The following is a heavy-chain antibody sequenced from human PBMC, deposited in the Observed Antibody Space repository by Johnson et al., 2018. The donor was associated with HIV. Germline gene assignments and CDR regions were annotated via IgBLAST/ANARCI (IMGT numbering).Heavy chain of an antibody. D-gene: IGHD6-13*01. CDR1: GFTVSSNY. J-gene: IGHJ3*02. CDR2: ISSSGSTI. Sequence: QVQLVESGGGLVQPGGSLRLSCAASGFTVSSNYMSWIRRAPGKGLEWVSYISSSGSTIYYADSVKGRFTISRDNAKNSLYLQMNSLRAEDTAVYYCARDHSSSWYRGFGGAFDIWGQGTMVTVSS. V-gene: IGHV3-11*04. CDR3: ARDHSSSWYRGFGGAFDI.